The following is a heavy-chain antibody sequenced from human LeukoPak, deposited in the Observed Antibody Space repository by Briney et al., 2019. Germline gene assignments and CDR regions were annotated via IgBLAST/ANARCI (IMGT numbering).Heavy chain of an antibody. J-gene: IGHJ3*02. D-gene: IGHD3-22*01. CDR2: ISGSGGST. CDR1: GFTFSSYA. CDR3: AKDLGYYYDSSGYNYAFDI. Sequence: GGSLRLSCAASGFTFSSYAMSWVRQAPGKGLEWVSAISGSGGSTYYADSVKGRFTISRDNSKNTLYLQMNSLRAEDTALYYCAKDLGYYYDSSGYNYAFDIWGQGTMVTVSS. V-gene: IGHV3-23*01.